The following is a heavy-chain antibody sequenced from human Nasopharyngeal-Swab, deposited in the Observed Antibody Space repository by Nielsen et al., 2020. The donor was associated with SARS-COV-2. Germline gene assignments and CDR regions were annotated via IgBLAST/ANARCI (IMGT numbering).Heavy chain of an antibody. J-gene: IGHJ6*02. D-gene: IGHD7-27*01. V-gene: IGHV4-59*13. CDR1: GGSISTYY. CDR3: ARDLGDWGFNYYYGMDV. CDR2: IYYSGST. Sequence: SETLSLTCTVSGGSISTYYWSWIWQPPGKGLEWIGYIYYSGSTNYNPSLKSRVTISVDTSKNQFSLKLSSVTAADTAVYYCARDLGDWGFNYYYGMDVWGQGTTVTVSS.